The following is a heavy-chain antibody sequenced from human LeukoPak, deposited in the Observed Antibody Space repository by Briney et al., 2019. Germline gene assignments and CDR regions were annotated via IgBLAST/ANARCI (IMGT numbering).Heavy chain of an antibody. V-gene: IGHV4-39*07. CDR1: GGSFSSSSYY. J-gene: IGHJ6*02. D-gene: IGHD6-6*01. CDR3: ARTSGSWFGMDV. Sequence: SETLSLTCTVSGGSFSSSSYYWGWIRQPPGKGLEWIGSIYYSGSTYYNPSLKSRATISVDTSKNQFSLKLSSVTAADTAVYYCARTSGSWFGMDVWGQGATVTVSS. CDR2: IYYSGST.